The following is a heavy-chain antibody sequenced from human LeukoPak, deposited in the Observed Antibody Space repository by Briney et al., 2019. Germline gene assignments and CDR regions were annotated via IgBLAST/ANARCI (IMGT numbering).Heavy chain of an antibody. V-gene: IGHV4-4*07. CDR3: ARVGEGYDSSGYYYSNGMDV. Sequence: SETLSLTCTVSGGSISSYYWSWIRQPAGKGLEWIGRIYTSGSTNYNPSLKSRVTMSVDTSKNQFSLKLSSVTAADTAVYYCARVGEGYDSSGYYYSNGMDVWGQGTTVTVSS. D-gene: IGHD3-22*01. CDR1: GGSISSYY. CDR2: IYTSGST. J-gene: IGHJ6*02.